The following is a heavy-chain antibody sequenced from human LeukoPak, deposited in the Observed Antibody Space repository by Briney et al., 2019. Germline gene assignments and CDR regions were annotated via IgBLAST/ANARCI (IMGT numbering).Heavy chain of an antibody. CDR1: GGTFSSYT. V-gene: IGHV1-69*02. CDR3: AKGVNSGWLADGYYGMDV. Sequence: GASVTVSCKASGGTFSSYTISWVRQAPGQGLEWMGRIIPILGIANYAQKFQGRVTITADKSTSTAYMELSSLRSEDTAVYYCAKGVNSGWLADGYYGMDVWGQGTTVTVSS. CDR2: IIPILGIA. D-gene: IGHD6-19*01. J-gene: IGHJ6*02.